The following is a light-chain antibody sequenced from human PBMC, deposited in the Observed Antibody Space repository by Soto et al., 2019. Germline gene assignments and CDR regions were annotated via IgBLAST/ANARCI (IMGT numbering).Light chain of an antibody. V-gene: IGKV3-15*01. Sequence: EIVMTQSPATLSVSPGERATLSCRASQSVSSNLAWYQQKPGQAPSLLIYGASTRATGTPARFSGSGSGTVCTLTISSLQSEDFADYYCQRYIRWPLTFGGGTKVEIK. J-gene: IGKJ4*01. CDR1: QSVSSN. CDR3: QRYIRWPLT. CDR2: GAS.